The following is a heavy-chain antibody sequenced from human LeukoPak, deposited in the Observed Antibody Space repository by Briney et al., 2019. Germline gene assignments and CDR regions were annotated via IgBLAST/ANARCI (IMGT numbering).Heavy chain of an antibody. CDR2: IRYDGSNK. CDR3: AELGITMIGGV. D-gene: IGHD3-10*02. V-gene: IGHV3-30*02. J-gene: IGHJ6*04. CDR1: GFTFSTFG. Sequence: GGSLRLSCAASGFAASGFTFSTFGMHWVRQAPGKGLEWVAFIRYDGSNKYYADSVKGRFTISRDNAKNSLYLQMNSLRAEDTAVYYCAELGITMIGGVWGKGTTVTISS.